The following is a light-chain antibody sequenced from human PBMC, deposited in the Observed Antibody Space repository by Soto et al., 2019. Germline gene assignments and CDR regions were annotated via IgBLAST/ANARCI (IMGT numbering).Light chain of an antibody. Sequence: QSVLPQPASVSGSPGQSITISCTGTSSDVGGHNDVSWYQQHPGKAPKLLIYAVSNRPSGVSNRFSGSKSGNTASLTISGLQAEDEADYYCSSYTSDITPYVFGTGTKVTVL. V-gene: IGLV2-14*01. CDR2: AVS. CDR3: SSYTSDITPYV. CDR1: SSDVGGHND. J-gene: IGLJ1*01.